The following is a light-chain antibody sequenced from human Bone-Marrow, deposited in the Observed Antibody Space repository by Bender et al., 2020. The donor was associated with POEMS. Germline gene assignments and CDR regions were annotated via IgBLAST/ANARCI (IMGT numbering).Light chain of an antibody. J-gene: IGLJ2*01. CDR3: SSDSTSTTLL. CDR1: SSDVGLYNF. V-gene: IGLV2-14*01. CDR2: DVT. Sequence: QSAVTQPASVSGSPGQSITISCSGTSSDVGLYNFVSWYQQCPGKAPKLIIYDVTERPSGVSDRFSGSKAGNTASLTISGLQAEDEADYVCSSDSTSTTLLFGGGTKVTVL.